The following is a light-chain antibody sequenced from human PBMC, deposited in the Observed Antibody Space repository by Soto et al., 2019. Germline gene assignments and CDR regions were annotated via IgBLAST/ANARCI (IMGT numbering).Light chain of an antibody. J-gene: IGKJ1*01. Sequence: DIHITQSPSTLSASVGDRVTITCRASQSISLWVAWYQQKPGRAPNLLIYKTSSLETGVPSRFSGSGSGTEFSLSISSLQPDDFATYYCQRYKDYSWTFGQGTKVEVK. CDR2: KTS. CDR1: QSISLW. CDR3: QRYKDYSWT. V-gene: IGKV1-5*03.